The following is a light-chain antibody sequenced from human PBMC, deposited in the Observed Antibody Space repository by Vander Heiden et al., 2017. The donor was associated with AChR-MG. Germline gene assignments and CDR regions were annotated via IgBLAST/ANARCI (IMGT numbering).Light chain of an antibody. J-gene: IGLJ2*01. Sequence: QSVLTQPPSVSAAPGQKVTIPCAGRSSNIGHNWVSGYQQIAGTAPKLLIYEDNKRPSGIPDRFSGSKSGTSATLAITGLQTGDEAAYYCGAWDSSRSTGVFGGGTKVTVL. CDR2: EDN. CDR3: GAWDSSRSTGV. CDR1: SSNIGHNW. V-gene: IGLV1-51*01.